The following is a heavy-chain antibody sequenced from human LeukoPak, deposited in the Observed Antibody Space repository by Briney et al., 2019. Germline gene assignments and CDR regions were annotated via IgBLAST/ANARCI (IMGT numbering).Heavy chain of an antibody. J-gene: IGHJ4*02. D-gene: IGHD6-19*01. V-gene: IGHV3-9*03. CDR1: GFTFDDYA. Sequence: GGSLRLSCAASGFTFDDYAMHWVRQAPGKGLEWVSGISWNSGSIGYADSVKGRFTISRDNAKNSLYLQVNSLRAEDMALYYCAKDKAQWLVPGGFDYWGQGTLVTVSS. CDR2: ISWNSGSI. CDR3: AKDKAQWLVPGGFDY.